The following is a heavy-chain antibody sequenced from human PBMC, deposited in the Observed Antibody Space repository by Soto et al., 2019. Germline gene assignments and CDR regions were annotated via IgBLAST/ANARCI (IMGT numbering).Heavy chain of an antibody. CDR2: ISYDGSNK. V-gene: IGHV3-30*18. CDR1: GFTFSSYG. J-gene: IGHJ4*02. CDR3: AKDLNNYYGSGSFDY. Sequence: PGGSLRLSCAASGFTFSSYGMHWVRQAPGKGLEWVAVISYDGSNKYYADSVKGRSTISRDNSKNTLYLQMNSLRAEDTAVYYCAKDLNNYYGSGSFDYWGQGTLVTVSS. D-gene: IGHD3-10*01.